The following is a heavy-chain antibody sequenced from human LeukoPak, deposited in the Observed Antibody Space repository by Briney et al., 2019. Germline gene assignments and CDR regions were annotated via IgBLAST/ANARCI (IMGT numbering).Heavy chain of an antibody. CDR1: GGSISSYY. J-gene: IGHJ4*02. CDR2: IYYSGST. Sequence: SQTLSLTCTVSGGSISSYYWSWIWQPPGKGLEWSGYIYYSGSTNYNPSLKSRVTISVDTSKNQFSLKLSSVTAADTAEYYCAREPYGSGTFDYWGQGTLVTVSA. D-gene: IGHD3-10*01. V-gene: IGHV4-59*01. CDR3: AREPYGSGTFDY.